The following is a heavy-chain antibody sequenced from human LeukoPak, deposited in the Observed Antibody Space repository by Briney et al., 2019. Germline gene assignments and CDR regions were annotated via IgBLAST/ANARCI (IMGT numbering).Heavy chain of an antibody. J-gene: IGHJ4*02. D-gene: IGHD2-15*01. V-gene: IGHV3-7*01. CDR1: GFTFSHFW. CDR3: AREDGYCSGGNCYSYFDS. Sequence: GGSLRLSCAASGFTFSHFWMSWVRQAPVKGLEWVAYIKKTGSETYYVDSVKGRFTITRDNTRNSLFLQMYSLRAEDTAVYFCAREDGYCSGGNCYSYFDSWGQGTLVTVSS. CDR2: IKKTGSET.